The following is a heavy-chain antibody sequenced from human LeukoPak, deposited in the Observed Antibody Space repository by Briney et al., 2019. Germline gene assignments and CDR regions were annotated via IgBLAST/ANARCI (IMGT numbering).Heavy chain of an antibody. CDR3: ASKGYYGSGSSAFDY. CDR2: IISIVGTA. Sequence: SVKVSCKAAGGTFSSYAISWVRQAPGQGLEWMGGIISIVGTANYAQKFEGRVTITADKSTSTAYMELSSLRAEDTAVYYCASKGYYGSGSSAFDYWGQGTLVTVSS. V-gene: IGHV1-69*06. CDR1: GGTFSSYA. D-gene: IGHD3-10*01. J-gene: IGHJ4*02.